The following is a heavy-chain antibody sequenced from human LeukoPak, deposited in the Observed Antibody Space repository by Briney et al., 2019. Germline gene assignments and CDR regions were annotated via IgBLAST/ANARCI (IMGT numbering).Heavy chain of an antibody. V-gene: IGHV3-21*01. Sequence: GGSLRLSCAASGFTFSSYSMNWVRQAPGKGLEWVSSISSSSSYIYYADSVKGRFTISRDNAKNSLYLQMNSLRAEDTAVYYCAREYLIRYDFWSGPPNNYYYYYGMDVWGQGTTVTVSS. J-gene: IGHJ6*02. D-gene: IGHD3-3*01. CDR3: AREYLIRYDFWSGPPNNYYYYYGMDV. CDR2: ISSSSSYI. CDR1: GFTFSSYS.